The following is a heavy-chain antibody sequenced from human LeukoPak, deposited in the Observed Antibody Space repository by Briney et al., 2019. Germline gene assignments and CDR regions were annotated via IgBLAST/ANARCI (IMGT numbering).Heavy chain of an antibody. CDR2: VQQEGSEK. CDR1: GFTFNSYW. Sequence: GGSLRLSCAASGFTFNSYWMSWVRQAPGKGLEWVANVQQEGSEKYYLDSVKGRFTISRGNAKNSLYLQMNSLRAEDTAVYYCVVSPYSGDYYYYYGMDVWGQGTTVTVSS. D-gene: IGHD5-12*01. J-gene: IGHJ6*02. CDR3: VVSPYSGDYYYYYGMDV. V-gene: IGHV3-7*01.